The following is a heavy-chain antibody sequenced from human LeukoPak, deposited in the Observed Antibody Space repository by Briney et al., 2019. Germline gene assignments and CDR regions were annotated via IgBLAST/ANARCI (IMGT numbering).Heavy chain of an antibody. V-gene: IGHV3-30*18. D-gene: IGHD2-2*01. CDR1: GFTFSSYG. CDR3: AKAQRIVVVPAALGP. J-gene: IGHJ5*02. CDR2: ISYDGSNK. Sequence: GGSLRLSCAASGFTFSSYGMHWVRQAPGKGLEWVAVISYDGSNKYYADSVKGRFTISRDNSKNTLYLQMNSLRAEDTAVYYCAKAQRIVVVPAALGPWGQGTLVTVSS.